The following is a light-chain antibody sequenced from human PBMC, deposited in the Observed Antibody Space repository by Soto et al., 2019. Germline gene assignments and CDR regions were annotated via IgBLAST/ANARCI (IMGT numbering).Light chain of an antibody. CDR1: QSVSRY. CDR2: DAS. V-gene: IGKV3-11*01. CDR3: QQRSDWPPYT. Sequence: EIVLTQSPATLSLSPGESATLSCRASQSVSRYLAWYQQKPGQAPRLLIYDASNRATVIPARFSGSGSGADFTRTIRSLESEDFAVYYCQQRSDWPPYTLGQGTKVEIK. J-gene: IGKJ2*01.